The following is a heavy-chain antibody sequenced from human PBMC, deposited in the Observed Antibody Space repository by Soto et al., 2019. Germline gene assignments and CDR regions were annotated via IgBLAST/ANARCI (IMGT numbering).Heavy chain of an antibody. D-gene: IGHD2-2*01. CDR2: INAGNGNT. V-gene: IGHV1-3*01. CDR1: GYTFTSYA. CDR3: ARDKGIVVVPAAPFDI. J-gene: IGHJ3*02. Sequence: GASVKVSCKASGYTFTSYAMHWVHHYTGQRLEWMGWINAGNGNTKYSQKFQGRVTITRDTSASTAYMELSSLRSEDTAVYYCARDKGIVVVPAAPFDIWGQGTMVTVSS.